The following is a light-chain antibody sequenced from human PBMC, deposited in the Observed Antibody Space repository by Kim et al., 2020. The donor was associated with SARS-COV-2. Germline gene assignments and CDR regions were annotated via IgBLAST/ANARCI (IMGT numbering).Light chain of an antibody. V-gene: IGKV3-11*01. CDR2: DAS. CDR3: QQRSNWIT. CDR1: QSVSSY. Sequence: SLSPGETAPLSCRASQSVSSYLAWYQQKPGQAPRLLIYDASNRATGIPARFSGSGSGTDFTLTISSLEPEDFAVYYCQQRSNWITFGQGTRLEIK. J-gene: IGKJ5*01.